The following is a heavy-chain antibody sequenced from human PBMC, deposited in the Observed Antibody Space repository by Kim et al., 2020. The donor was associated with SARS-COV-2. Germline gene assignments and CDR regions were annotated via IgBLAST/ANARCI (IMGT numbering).Heavy chain of an antibody. V-gene: IGHV3-21*01. D-gene: IGHD2-15*01. J-gene: IGHJ6*02. Sequence: GGSLRLSCAASGFTFSSYSMNWVRQAPGKGLEWVSSISSSSSYIYYADSVKGRFTISRDNAKNSLYLQMNSLRAEDTAVYYCARVRDCSGGSCYWRTGVYYYYGMDVWGQGTTVTVSS. CDR2: ISSSSSYI. CDR1: GFTFSSYS. CDR3: ARVRDCSGGSCYWRTGVYYYYGMDV.